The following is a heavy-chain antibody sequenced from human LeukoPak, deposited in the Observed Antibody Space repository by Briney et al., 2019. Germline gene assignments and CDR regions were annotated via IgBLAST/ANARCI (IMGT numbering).Heavy chain of an antibody. V-gene: IGHV3-30*02. J-gene: IGHJ3*02. Sequence: GGSLRLSCAASGFTFDDYGMHWVRQAPGKGLEWVTFIRYDGTNTYYADSVKGRFTISRDNSKNTLYLQMNNLRAEDTAVYYCAKKGAADRAFDIWGQGTMVTVS. CDR2: IRYDGTNT. CDR1: GFTFDDYG. D-gene: IGHD6-13*01. CDR3: AKKGAADRAFDI.